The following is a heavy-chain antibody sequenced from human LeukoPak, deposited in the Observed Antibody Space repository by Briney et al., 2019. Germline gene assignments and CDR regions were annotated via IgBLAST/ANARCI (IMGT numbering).Heavy chain of an antibody. CDR1: GGSISDSSYY. J-gene: IGHJ6*02. D-gene: IGHD2-15*01. CDR2: IYFSGNV. Sequence: SETLSLTCTVSGGSISDSSYYWGWIRQPPGQGLEWIGSIYFSGNVYYNPSLRSRVTISDDTSKNQLSLKDTPVTASDGAVYYCAGWRFCSGGNCFLGRYGMDVWGRGTTVTVSS. CDR3: AGWRFCSGGNCFLGRYGMDV. V-gene: IGHV4-39*01.